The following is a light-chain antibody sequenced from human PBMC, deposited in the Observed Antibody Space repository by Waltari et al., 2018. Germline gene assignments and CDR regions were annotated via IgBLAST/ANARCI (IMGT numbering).Light chain of an antibody. CDR1: SSDVGSYNL. V-gene: IGLV2-23*03. CDR2: EGN. CDR3: CSYAGSSTFPYV. Sequence: QSALTQPASVSGSPGQSITISCTGTSSDVGSYNLVSWYQQHPGKAPNLMIYEGNKRPSGVSNRCSGSKSGNTASLTISGLQAEDEADYYCCSYAGSSTFPYVFGTGTKVTVL. J-gene: IGLJ1*01.